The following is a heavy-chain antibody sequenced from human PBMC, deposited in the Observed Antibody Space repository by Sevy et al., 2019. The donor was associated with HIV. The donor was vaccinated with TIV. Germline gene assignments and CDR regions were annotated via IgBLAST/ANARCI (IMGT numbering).Heavy chain of an antibody. CDR1: GFTFSDYY. D-gene: IGHD6-19*01. V-gene: IGHV3-11*01. CDR2: ISSSGSTI. CDR3: ASQLYSSGWIPTRDVSFDY. J-gene: IGHJ4*02. Sequence: GGYLRLSCAASGFTFSDYYMSWIRQAPGKGLEWVSYISSSGSTIYYADSVKGRFTISRDNAKNSLYQQMNSLRAEDTAVYYWASQLYSSGWIPTRDVSFDYWGQGTLVTVSS.